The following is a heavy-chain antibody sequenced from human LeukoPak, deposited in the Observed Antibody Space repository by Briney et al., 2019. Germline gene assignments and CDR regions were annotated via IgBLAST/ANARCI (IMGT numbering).Heavy chain of an antibody. V-gene: IGHV1-24*01. CDR1: GYTLTELS. J-gene: IGHJ6*02. D-gene: IGHD2-15*01. CDR2: FDPEDGER. Sequence: GASVKVSCKVSGYTLTELSMHWVRQAPGKGLEWMGGFDPEDGERIYAQKVQGRVTMTEDRATDTAYMELSSLRSEDTAVYYCATSIHYCSGGSCYSYYYGMDVWGQGTTVTVSS. CDR3: ATSIHYCSGGSCYSYYYGMDV.